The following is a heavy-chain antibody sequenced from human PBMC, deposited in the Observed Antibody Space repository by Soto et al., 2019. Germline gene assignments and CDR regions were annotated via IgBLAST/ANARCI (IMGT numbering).Heavy chain of an antibody. V-gene: IGHV3-33*01. J-gene: IGHJ6*02. CDR3: ARDETYSGSYYGLYYYGMDV. CDR2: IWYDGSNK. Sequence: GGSLRLSCAASGFTFSSYGMHWVRQAPGKGLEWVAVIWYDGSNKYYADSVKGRFTISRDNSKNTLYLQMNSLRAEDTAVYYCARDETYSGSYYGLYYYGMDVWGQGTTVTVSS. CDR1: GFTFSSYG. D-gene: IGHD1-26*01.